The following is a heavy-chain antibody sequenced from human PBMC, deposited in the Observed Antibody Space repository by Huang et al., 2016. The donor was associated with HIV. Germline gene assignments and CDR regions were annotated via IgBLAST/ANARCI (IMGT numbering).Heavy chain of an antibody. CDR2: INHSGTT. CDR1: GGSLFGHY. J-gene: IGHJ5*02. V-gene: IGHV4-34*01. D-gene: IGHD2-15*01. CDR3: ARSDSDSGGNDGFDP. Sequence: QVQLQQWGAGLLKPSETLSLTCAVNGGSLFGHYWSWIRQPPGKGVEWIAEINHSGTTNYNPSLKSRVSISVDISHNQVSLKLSSVTAADTAIYYCARSDSDSGGNDGFDPWGQGNPVTVSS.